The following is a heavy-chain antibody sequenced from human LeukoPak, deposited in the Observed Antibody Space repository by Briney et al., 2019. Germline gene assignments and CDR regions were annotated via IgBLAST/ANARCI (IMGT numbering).Heavy chain of an antibody. CDR1: GFTFSSYD. CDR2: IGTAGDT. Sequence: HPGGSLRLSCAASGFTFSSYDMHWVRQATGKGLEWVSAIGTAGDTYYPGSVKGRFTISRENAKNSLYLQMNSLRAEDTAVYYCARDSMVRGVILYWGQGTLVTVSS. V-gene: IGHV3-13*01. CDR3: ARDSMVRGVILY. J-gene: IGHJ4*02. D-gene: IGHD3-10*01.